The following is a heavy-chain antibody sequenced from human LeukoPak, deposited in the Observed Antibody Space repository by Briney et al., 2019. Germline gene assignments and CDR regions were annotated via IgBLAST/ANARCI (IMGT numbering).Heavy chain of an antibody. Sequence: SQTLSLTCTVSGGSISADGSFWTWIRQPPGKGLEWIGYISYIGRPFYNPSLKGRLTISVDPSKNLFSLNLSSVTAADTAVYYCARDLVIAARSFDYWGQGTLVTVSS. J-gene: IGHJ4*02. CDR1: GGSISADGSF. V-gene: IGHV4-30-4*01. D-gene: IGHD6-6*01. CDR3: ARDLVIAARSFDY. CDR2: ISYIGRP.